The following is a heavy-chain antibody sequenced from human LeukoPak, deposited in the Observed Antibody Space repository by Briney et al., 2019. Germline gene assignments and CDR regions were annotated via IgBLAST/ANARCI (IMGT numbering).Heavy chain of an antibody. J-gene: IGHJ4*02. CDR2: ISYDGTNK. V-gene: IGHV3-30*18. CDR3: AKHLTYSYDSSGPLDY. D-gene: IGHD3-22*01. CDR1: GFTFNRYG. Sequence: GGSLRLSCAASGFTFNRYGIHWVRQAPGKGLEWVAIISYDGTNKYYADSVKGRFTISRDNSKNTLYLQMNSLRAEDTAVYYCAKHLTYSYDSSGPLDYWGQGTLVTVSS.